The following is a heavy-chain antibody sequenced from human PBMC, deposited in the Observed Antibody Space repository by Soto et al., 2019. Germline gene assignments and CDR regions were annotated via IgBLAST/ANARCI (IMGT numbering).Heavy chain of an antibody. CDR1: GFTFSNHG. V-gene: IGHV3-33*01. Sequence: QVQLVESGGGVVQPGRSLRLSCAASGFTFSNHGMHWVRQAPGKGLEWVARIYYDGSNEYYADSVKGRFTISRDSSKNTLYLQMNSLRAEDTAVYYCARGRGSGSCYQLDYWGQGTLVTVSS. CDR3: ARGRGSGSCYQLDY. J-gene: IGHJ4*02. CDR2: IYYDGSNE. D-gene: IGHD1-26*01.